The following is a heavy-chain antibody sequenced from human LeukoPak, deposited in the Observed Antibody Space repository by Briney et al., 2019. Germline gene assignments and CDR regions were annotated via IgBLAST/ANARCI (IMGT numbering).Heavy chain of an antibody. CDR2: IYHSGST. Sequence: PSETLSLTCTVSGYSISSGYYWGWIRQPPGKGLEWIGSIYHSGSTYYNPSLKSRVTISVDTSKNQFSLKLSSVTAADTAVYYCARWQWGAALDAFDIWGQGTMVTGSS. D-gene: IGHD6-6*01. J-gene: IGHJ3*02. V-gene: IGHV4-38-2*02. CDR1: GYSISSGYY. CDR3: ARWQWGAALDAFDI.